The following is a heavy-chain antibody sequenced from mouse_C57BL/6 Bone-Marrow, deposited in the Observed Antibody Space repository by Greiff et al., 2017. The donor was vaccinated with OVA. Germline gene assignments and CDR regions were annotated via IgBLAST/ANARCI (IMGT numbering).Heavy chain of an antibody. Sequence: EVQLKVSGGGLVKPGGSLKLSCAASGFTFSDYGMHWVRQAPEKGLEWVAYISSGSSTIYYADTVKGRFTISRDNAKHTLFLQMTSLRSEDTAMYYCARALTVDDWGQGTTLTVSS. CDR2: ISSGSSTI. V-gene: IGHV5-17*01. CDR3: ARALTVDD. CDR1: GFTFSDYG. D-gene: IGHD4-1*01. J-gene: IGHJ2*01.